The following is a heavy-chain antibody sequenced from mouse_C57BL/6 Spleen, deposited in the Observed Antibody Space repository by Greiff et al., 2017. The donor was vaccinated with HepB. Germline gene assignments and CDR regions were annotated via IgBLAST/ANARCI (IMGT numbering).Heavy chain of an antibody. CDR3: ARSYYGNWGYFDY. D-gene: IGHD2-10*01. J-gene: IGHJ2*01. V-gene: IGHV3-6*01. CDR1: GYSITSGYY. Sequence: VQLQQSGPGLVKPSQSLSLTCSVTGYSITSGYYWNWLRQFPGNKLEWMGYISYDGSNNYNPSLKNRISITRDTSKNQFFLKLNSVTTEDTATYYCARSYYGNWGYFDYWGQGTTLTVSS. CDR2: ISYDGSN.